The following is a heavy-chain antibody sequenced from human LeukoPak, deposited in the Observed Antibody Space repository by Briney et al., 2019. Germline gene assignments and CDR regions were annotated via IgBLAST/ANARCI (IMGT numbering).Heavy chain of an antibody. V-gene: IGHV4-39*01. CDR2: TYYTGTT. J-gene: IGHJ4*02. D-gene: IGHD1-1*01. Sequence: PSETLSLTCTVSGVSIISTSYYWGWIRQPPGKGLEWIGNTYYTGTTYSNPSLKSRLTISVDTSKNQFSLRLSSVTAADTAVYYCATSPWPGTTFSSLTDDYWGQGVLVTVSS. CDR3: ATSPWPGTTFSSLTDDY. CDR1: GVSIISTSYY.